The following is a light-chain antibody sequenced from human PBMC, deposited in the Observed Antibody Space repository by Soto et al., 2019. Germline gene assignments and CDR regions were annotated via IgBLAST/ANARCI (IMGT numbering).Light chain of an antibody. Sequence: DIQMTQSPSTLSASVGDRVTITCRASQSISSWLAWYQQKPGKAPKLLIYDASSLESGVPSRFGGSGSGTEFTLTISSLQPDDFATYYCQQYNRYPLTFGGGTKVEIK. CDR2: DAS. CDR3: QQYNRYPLT. J-gene: IGKJ4*01. CDR1: QSISSW. V-gene: IGKV1-5*01.